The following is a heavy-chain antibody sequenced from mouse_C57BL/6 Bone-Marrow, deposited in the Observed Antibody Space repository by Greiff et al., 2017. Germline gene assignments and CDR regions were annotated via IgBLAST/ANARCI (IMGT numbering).Heavy chain of an antibody. D-gene: IGHD2-12*01. CDR3: VRQRPLSMDY. J-gene: IGHJ4*01. V-gene: IGHV10-1*01. CDR2: IRSKSNNYAT. Sequence: EVKLVASGGGLVQPKGSLKLSCAASGFSFNTYAMNWVRQAPGKGLEWVARIRSKSNNYATYYAVSVKDRFTISRDDSESMLYLQMNNLKTEDTAMYYCVRQRPLSMDYWGQGTSVTVSS. CDR1: GFSFNTYA.